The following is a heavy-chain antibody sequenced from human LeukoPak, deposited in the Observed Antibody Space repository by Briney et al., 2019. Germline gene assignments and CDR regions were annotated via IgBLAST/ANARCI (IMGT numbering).Heavy chain of an antibody. D-gene: IGHD4-11*01. CDR3: ARTDSHYLSFDY. Sequence: PSETLSLTCTVSGGSISRYYWSWLRQPPGKGLEWIGYIHYSGSTSYSPSLKSRVTISVDTSKNQFSLNLNSVTAADTAVYYCARTDSHYLSFDYWGQGTLVTVSS. CDR1: GGSISRYY. CDR2: IHYSGST. V-gene: IGHV4-59*01. J-gene: IGHJ4*02.